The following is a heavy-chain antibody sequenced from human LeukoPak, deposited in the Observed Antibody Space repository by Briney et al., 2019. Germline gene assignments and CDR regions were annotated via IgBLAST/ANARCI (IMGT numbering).Heavy chain of an antibody. V-gene: IGHV5-51*01. CDR3: ARLEGTDIVVVPADY. CDR1: GYSFTSYW. CDR2: IYPGDSDT. Sequence: GESLKISCKGSGYSFTSYWIGWVRQMPGKGLERMGIIYPGDSDTRYSPSFQGQVTVSADKSISTAYLQWSSLKASDTAMYYCARLEGTDIVVVPADYWGQGTLVTVSS. D-gene: IGHD2-2*01. J-gene: IGHJ4*02.